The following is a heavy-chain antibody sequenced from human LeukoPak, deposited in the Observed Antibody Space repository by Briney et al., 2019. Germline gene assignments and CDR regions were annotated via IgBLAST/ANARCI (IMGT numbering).Heavy chain of an antibody. CDR3: AREFGGSGSYYNPDY. CDR1: GFTFSSYG. CDR2: IWYDGSNK. Sequence: GGSLRLSCAASGFTFSSYGMHWVRQAPGKGLEWVAVIWYDGSNKYYADSVKGLFTISRDNSKNTLYLQMNSLRAEDTAVYYCAREFGGSGSYYNPDYWGQGTLVTVSS. D-gene: IGHD3-10*01. J-gene: IGHJ4*02. V-gene: IGHV3-33*01.